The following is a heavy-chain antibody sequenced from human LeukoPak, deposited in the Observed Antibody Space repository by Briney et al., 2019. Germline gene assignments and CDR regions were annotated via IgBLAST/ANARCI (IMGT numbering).Heavy chain of an antibody. J-gene: IGHJ3*02. CDR3: ARAGVYDSSGYYYKGAFGI. Sequence: GGSLRLSCAASGFSFRSYAMSWVRQAPGTGLEWVSVISGSGGSTYSADSVKGRFTISRDNAKNSLYLQMNSLRDEDTAVYYCARAGVYDSSGYYYKGAFGIWGQGTMVTVSS. V-gene: IGHV3-23*01. CDR1: GFSFRSYA. D-gene: IGHD3-22*01. CDR2: ISGSGGST.